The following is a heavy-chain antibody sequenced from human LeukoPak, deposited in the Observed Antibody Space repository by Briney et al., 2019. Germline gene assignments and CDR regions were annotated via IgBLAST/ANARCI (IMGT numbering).Heavy chain of an antibody. CDR1: GGSFSGYY. CDR3: ARGRMVRGVPNWYFDL. Sequence: SETLSLTCAVYGGSFSGYYWSWIRQPPGKGLEWIGEINHSESTNYNPSLKSRVTISVDTSKNQFSLKLSSVTAADTAVYYCARGRMVRGVPNWYFDLWGRGTLVTDSS. D-gene: IGHD3-10*01. CDR2: INHSEST. V-gene: IGHV4-34*01. J-gene: IGHJ2*01.